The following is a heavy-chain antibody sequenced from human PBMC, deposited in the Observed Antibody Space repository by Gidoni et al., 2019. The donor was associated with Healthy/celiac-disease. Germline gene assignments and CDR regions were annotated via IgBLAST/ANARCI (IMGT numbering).Heavy chain of an antibody. J-gene: IGHJ4*02. D-gene: IGHD3-22*01. Sequence: QLVQSGAEVKKPGAAAEVSCTAAGYTFTSYYMHWVRQAPGHGVEWMGIIKASGGSTSYEQNFQGRVTVTRDTSKSTVYMALSSLRSEDTDVYYCEREQNDSSGYPDYWGQGTLVTVSS. CDR2: IKASGGST. CDR3: EREQNDSSGYPDY. CDR1: GYTFTSYY. V-gene: IGHV1-46*01.